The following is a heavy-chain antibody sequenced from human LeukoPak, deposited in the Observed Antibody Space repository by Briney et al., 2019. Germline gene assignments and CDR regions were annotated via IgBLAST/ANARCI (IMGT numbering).Heavy chain of an antibody. CDR2: ITGSGDYT. V-gene: IGHV3-23*01. Sequence: GGPLRLSCAASGFTFSGYAMTWVRQAPGKGLEWVSSITGSGDYTYYIDSVKGRFTISRDNSKNILYLQMNSLRGEDTALYYCAKDGLYYDSSAHVYYFDYWGQGTLVAVSS. J-gene: IGHJ4*02. CDR1: GFTFSGYA. D-gene: IGHD3-22*01. CDR3: AKDGLYYDSSAHVYYFDY.